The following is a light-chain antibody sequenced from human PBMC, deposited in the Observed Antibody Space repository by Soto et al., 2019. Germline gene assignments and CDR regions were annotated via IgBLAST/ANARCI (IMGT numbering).Light chain of an antibody. CDR3: CSYAGSTTPVV. CDR1: STDVGSYSL. Sequence: QSALTQPASVSGSPGQSITISCTGTSTDVGSYSLVSWYQQHPRKAPKLMIYEVSKRPSGVSNRFSGSKSGNTASLTISGLQAEDEAEYYCCSYAGSTTPVVFGGGTKLTVL. CDR2: EVS. J-gene: IGLJ2*01. V-gene: IGLV2-23*02.